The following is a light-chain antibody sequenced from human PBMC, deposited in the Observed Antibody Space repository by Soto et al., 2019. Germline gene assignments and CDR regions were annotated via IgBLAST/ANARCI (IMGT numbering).Light chain of an antibody. V-gene: IGKV3-20*01. Sequence: EIVLTQSPGILCLSPGERATLSCRSSQSVSSSYLAWYQQKPGQAPRLLIYDTSSRATGIPDRFSGSGSGTDFTLTISRLEPEDFAVYYCQQYVSSPLTFGGGTKVDIK. CDR3: QQYVSSPLT. CDR2: DTS. J-gene: IGKJ4*01. CDR1: QSVSSSY.